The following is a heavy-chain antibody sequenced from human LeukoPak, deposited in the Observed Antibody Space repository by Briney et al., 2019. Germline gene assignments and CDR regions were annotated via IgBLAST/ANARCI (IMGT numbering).Heavy chain of an antibody. Sequence: SETLSLTCAIDGASLSAYHWTWIRQPPGKGLEWIGEIKPSGITNYNPSLKSRVTLSIDTSKNQFSLKLSSVTAADTAVYYCARVIWFGEDMDVWGKGTTVTISS. CDR3: ARVIWFGEDMDV. J-gene: IGHJ6*03. V-gene: IGHV4-34*01. CDR2: IKPSGIT. D-gene: IGHD3-10*01. CDR1: GASLSAYH.